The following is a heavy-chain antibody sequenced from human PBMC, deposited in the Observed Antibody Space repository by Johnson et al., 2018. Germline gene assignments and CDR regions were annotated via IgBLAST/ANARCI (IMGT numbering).Heavy chain of an antibody. Sequence: VQLVESGGGLVKPGGSLRLSCAASGFTFSSYSMNWVRQAPGKGLEWVSSISSSSSYIYYADSVKGRFTISRDNAKNSLYLQRNSLRAEDTAVYYCARDQRGHLWALDALDIWGQGTMVTVSS. CDR1: GFTFSSYS. CDR3: ARDQRGHLWALDALDI. CDR2: ISSSSSYI. V-gene: IGHV3-21*01. D-gene: IGHD3-3*02. J-gene: IGHJ3*02.